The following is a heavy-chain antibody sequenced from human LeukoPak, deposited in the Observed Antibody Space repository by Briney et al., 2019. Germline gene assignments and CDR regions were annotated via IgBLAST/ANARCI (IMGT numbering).Heavy chain of an antibody. V-gene: IGHV4-34*01. CDR3: ARHGSGYGYYYYYVDV. Sequence: SETLSLTCAVYGGSFSGYYWSWIRQPPGKGLEWIGEINHSGSTNYNPSLKSRATISVDTSKNQFSLKLSSVTAADTAVYYCARHGSGYGYYYYYVDVWGKGTTVSISS. CDR2: INHSGST. J-gene: IGHJ6*03. D-gene: IGHD5-12*01. CDR1: GGSFSGYY.